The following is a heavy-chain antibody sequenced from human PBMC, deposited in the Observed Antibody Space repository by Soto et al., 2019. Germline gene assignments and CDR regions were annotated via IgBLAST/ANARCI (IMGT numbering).Heavy chain of an antibody. D-gene: IGHD3-10*01. V-gene: IGHV1-69*02. Sequence: QVQLVQSGAEVKKPGSSVKVSCKASGGTFSRYTINWVRQAPGQGLEWMGRIIPIAAIANYTQKFQGRVTITVDKSSTTAYMELSSLRSDDTAVYYCARGSTIVRGAPSLFTPWGQGTLVTVSS. CDR2: IIPIAAIA. CDR3: ARGSTIVRGAPSLFTP. CDR1: GGTFSRYT. J-gene: IGHJ5*02.